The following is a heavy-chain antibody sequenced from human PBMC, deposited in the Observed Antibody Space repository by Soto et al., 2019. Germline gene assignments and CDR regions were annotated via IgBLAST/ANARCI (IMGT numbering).Heavy chain of an antibody. CDR1: GASVSSGSYY. V-gene: IGHV4-61*01. J-gene: IGHJ4*02. D-gene: IGHD2-21*02. Sequence: PSETLSLTCTVSGASVSSGSYYWSWIRQPPGKGLEWIGYVYFTGASNYNPSLKSRLTMSRDTSKNQFSLKLNSVTAADTAVYFCAREASSTAYLAYWGQGIPVTVSS. CDR2: VYFTGAS. CDR3: AREASSTAYLAY.